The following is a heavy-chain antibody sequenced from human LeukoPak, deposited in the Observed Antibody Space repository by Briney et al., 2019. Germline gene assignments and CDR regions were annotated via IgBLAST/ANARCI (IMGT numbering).Heavy chain of an antibody. V-gene: IGHV4-34*01. D-gene: IGHD3-3*01. CDR1: GGSFSGYY. CDR3: ARGSGAFDY. Sequence: SETLSLTCAVYGGSFSGYYWSWIRQPPGKGLEWIGEINHSGSTNYNPSLKSRVTISVDTSKNQFSLKLSSVTAADTAVHYCARGSGAFDYWGQGTLVTVSS. J-gene: IGHJ4*02. CDR2: INHSGST.